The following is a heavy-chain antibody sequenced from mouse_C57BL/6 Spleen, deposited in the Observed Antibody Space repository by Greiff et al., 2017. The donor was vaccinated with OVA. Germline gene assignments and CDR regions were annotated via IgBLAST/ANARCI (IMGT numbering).Heavy chain of an antibody. J-gene: IGHJ4*01. V-gene: IGHV1-53*01. CDR2: INPSNGGT. CDR1: GYTFTSYW. D-gene: IGHD2-10*02. Sequence: VQGVESGTELVKPGASVKLSCKASGYTFTSYWMHWVKQRPGQGLEWIGNINPSNGGTNYNEKFKSKATLTVDKSSSTAYMQLSSLTSEDSAVYYCARYGNYDAMDYWGQGTSVTVSS. CDR3: ARYGNYDAMDY.